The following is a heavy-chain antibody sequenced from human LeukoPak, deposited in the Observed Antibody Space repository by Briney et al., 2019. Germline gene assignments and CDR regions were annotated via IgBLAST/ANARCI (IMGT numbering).Heavy chain of an antibody. D-gene: IGHD2-2*01. V-gene: IGHV1-69*02. CDR2: IIPILGVA. CDR3: ARSSTQVVVPDADGAFDI. J-gene: IGHJ3*02. Sequence: SVKVSCKASGGTFSSYTISWVRQAPGQGLEWMGRIIPILGVANYAQKFQGRVTITADKSTSTAYMELSSLRSEDTAVYYCARSSTQVVVPDADGAFDIWGQGTMVTVSS. CDR1: GGTFSSYT.